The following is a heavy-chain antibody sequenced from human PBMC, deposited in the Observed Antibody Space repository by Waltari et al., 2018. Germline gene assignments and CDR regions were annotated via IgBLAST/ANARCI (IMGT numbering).Heavy chain of an antibody. Sequence: QVQLQASGPGLVTPSETLSRTCPVSGASMNNYYWTWIRQAPGKGREWMGSIYYSGSTNYNPALESRVTISIKPSKNQCALKWSTVAAADTAVYYGAGSGGNGDYDRWGQGTQVTVAA. CDR1: GASMNNYY. CDR3: AGSGGNGDYDR. D-gene: IGHD4-17*01. CDR2: IYYSGST. V-gene: IGHV4-59*01. J-gene: IGHJ5*02.